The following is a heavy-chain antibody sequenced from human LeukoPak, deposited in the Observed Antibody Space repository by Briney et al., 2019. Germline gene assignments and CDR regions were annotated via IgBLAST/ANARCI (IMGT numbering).Heavy chain of an antibody. CDR3: ARDRDRLYYFDY. D-gene: IGHD3-10*01. V-gene: IGHV1-2*02. J-gene: IGHJ4*02. CDR1: GYTFTLYY. Sequence: ASVKVSCKASGYTFTLYYMHWVRQAPGQGLEWMGWINPNSGGTNYAQKFQGRVTMTRDTSTSTVYMELSSLRSEDTAVYYCARDRDRLYYFDYWGQGTLVTVSS. CDR2: INPNSGGT.